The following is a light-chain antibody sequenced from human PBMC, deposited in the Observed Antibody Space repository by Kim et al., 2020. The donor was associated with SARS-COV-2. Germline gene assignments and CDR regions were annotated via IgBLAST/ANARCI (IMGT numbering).Light chain of an antibody. J-gene: IGKJ5*01. CDR1: QSITTS. CDR3: QQSHTIPIT. V-gene: IGKV1-39*01. Sequence: DIQMTQSPSYLPASVGDRITFTCRASQSITTSLNWYQQKPGKAPKLLIYGASVLQTGVPSRFSESGSGTDFTLTITSLQAEDLATYYCQQSHTIPITFGQGTRLEIK. CDR2: GAS.